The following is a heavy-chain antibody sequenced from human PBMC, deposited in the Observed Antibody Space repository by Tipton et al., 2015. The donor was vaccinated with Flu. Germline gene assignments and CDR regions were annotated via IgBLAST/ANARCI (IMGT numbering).Heavy chain of an antibody. CDR2: FYYSGST. J-gene: IGHJ6*02. CDR3: PLVVPAYRAENGMDV. V-gene: IGHV4-39*01. CDR1: GGLINSNNNY. Sequence: TLSLTCTVSGGLINSNNNYWGWIRQPPGKGLEWIGTFYYSGSTYYNLSLKSRVTISVDTSKNQFSLKLNSVTAADTAVYYCPLVVPAYRAENGMDVWGQGTTVTVSS. D-gene: IGHD2-2*01.